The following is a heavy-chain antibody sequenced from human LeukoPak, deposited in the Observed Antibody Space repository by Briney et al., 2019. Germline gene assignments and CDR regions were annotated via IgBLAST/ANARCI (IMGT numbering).Heavy chain of an antibody. CDR2: ISDSGST. V-gene: IGHV4-39*01. Sequence: SETLSLTCTVSGGSISSTSFYWGWIRQPPGKGLEWIGSISDSGSTYYNPSLKSRVVISVDPSKNQFSLQLSSVTAADTAVYYCARWNEGFDYWGQGTLVTVSS. J-gene: IGHJ4*02. CDR3: ARWNEGFDY. CDR1: GGSISSTSFY. D-gene: IGHD1-1*01.